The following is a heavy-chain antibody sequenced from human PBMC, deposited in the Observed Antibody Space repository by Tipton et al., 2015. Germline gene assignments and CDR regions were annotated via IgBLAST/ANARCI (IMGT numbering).Heavy chain of an antibody. CDR2: IYHSGST. J-gene: IGHJ4*02. V-gene: IGHV4-4*02. CDR1: GGSISSRNW. Sequence: GLVKPSGTLSLTCDVFGGSISSRNWWSWVRQPPGKGLEWIGEIYHSGSTNYSPSLKSRVIVSVDKSNNRFSLRLTSLTAADTAVYFCACGSPRGQLDYWGQGTLVTVSS. D-gene: IGHD3-10*01. CDR3: ACGSPRGQLDY.